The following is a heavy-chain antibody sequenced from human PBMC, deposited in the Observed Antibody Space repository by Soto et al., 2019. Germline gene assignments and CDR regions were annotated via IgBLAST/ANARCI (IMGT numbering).Heavy chain of an antibody. J-gene: IGHJ4*02. CDR3: ARNGNFYDSGGSRDY. CDR2: ISASSTYI. D-gene: IGHD3-22*01. CDR1: GFTFSSYN. Sequence: EVQLVESGGDVVKAGGSLRLSCVGSGFTFSSYNMHWVRQAPGKGLEWVSSISASSTYIHYADSVKGRFTISRDNANKSLYLNMNSLRAADTAVYYCARNGNFYDSGGSRDYWGQGTLVTVSS. V-gene: IGHV3-21*01.